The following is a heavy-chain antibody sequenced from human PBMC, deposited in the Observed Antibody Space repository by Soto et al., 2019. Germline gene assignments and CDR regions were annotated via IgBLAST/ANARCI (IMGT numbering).Heavy chain of an antibody. Sequence: SEPLSPTCTVSGCSTSTYSWSCIRQPPGKGLEWIGYIYYSGSTNYNPSLKSRVTISVDTSKNQFSLKLSSVTAADTAVYYCARELGRIAAAYMDVWGQGTTVT. V-gene: IGHV4-59*01. J-gene: IGHJ6*03. CDR1: GCSTSTYS. CDR2: IYYSGST. D-gene: IGHD6-13*01. CDR3: ARELGRIAAAYMDV.